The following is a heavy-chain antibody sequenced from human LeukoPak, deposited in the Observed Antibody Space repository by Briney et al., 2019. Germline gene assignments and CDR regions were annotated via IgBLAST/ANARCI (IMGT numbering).Heavy chain of an antibody. V-gene: IGHV4-59*01. D-gene: IGHD4-11*01. J-gene: IGHJ4*02. Sequence: SETLSLTCTASGGSIISYYWAWIRQPPGKGLEWIGYIHSSGNTNYNASLKSRVTISVDTSENQFSLRLSSVTAADTAVYYCAGYTVSNYDYWGQGGLVTVSS. CDR2: IHSSGNT. CDR3: AGYTVSNYDY. CDR1: GGSIISYY.